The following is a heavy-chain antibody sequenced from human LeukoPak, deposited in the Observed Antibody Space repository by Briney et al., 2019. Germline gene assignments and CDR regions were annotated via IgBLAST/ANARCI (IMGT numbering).Heavy chain of an antibody. J-gene: IGHJ4*02. V-gene: IGHV3-48*01. CDR3: ARDPGLMRAAACGDY. D-gene: IGHD6-13*01. Sequence: PGGSLRLSCAASGFTFSSYGMIWVRHAPGKGLEWISHISSSSNTIYYADSVKGRFTISRDNAKNSLYLQVSSLRVEDTAVYYCARDPGLMRAAACGDYWGQGTLVIVSS. CDR1: GFTFSSYG. CDR2: ISSSSNTI.